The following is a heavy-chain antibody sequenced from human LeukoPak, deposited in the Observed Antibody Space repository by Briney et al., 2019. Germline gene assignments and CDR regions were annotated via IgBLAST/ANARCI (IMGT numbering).Heavy chain of an antibody. Sequence: SETLSLTCTVSGGSINSYYWSWIRQPPGKGLEWIGYIYYSGSTNYNPSLKSRVTISVDASKNQFSLKLSSVTAADTAVYYCASGYCSGGSCYSGGWYFDLWGRGTLVTVSS. V-gene: IGHV4-59*01. J-gene: IGHJ2*01. CDR2: IYYSGST. CDR3: ASGYCSGGSCYSGGWYFDL. D-gene: IGHD2-15*01. CDR1: GGSINSYY.